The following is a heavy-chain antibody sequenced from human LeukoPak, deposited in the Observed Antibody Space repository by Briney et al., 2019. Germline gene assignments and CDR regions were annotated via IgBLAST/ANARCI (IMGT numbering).Heavy chain of an antibody. CDR3: ARPQGATAMVAFDI. J-gene: IGHJ3*02. Sequence: SGTLSFTCAVSGYSISSGYYRGWIRQPPRKGLGWSGSIYHSGSTFYNPSLKSRVTISVYTSKNQFSLTLTSVTAADTAVYYCARPQGATAMVAFDIWGQGTMVTVSS. CDR1: GYSISSGYY. D-gene: IGHD2-2*01. CDR2: IYHSGST. V-gene: IGHV4-38-2*01.